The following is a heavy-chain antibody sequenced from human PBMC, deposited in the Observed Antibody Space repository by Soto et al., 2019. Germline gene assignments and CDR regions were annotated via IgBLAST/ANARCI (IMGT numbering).Heavy chain of an antibody. CDR1: GYTLSNYG. J-gene: IGHJ6*03. CDR2: SSTYNGNT. Sequence: ASVKVSCTASGYTLSNYGISWVRQAPGQGLEWMGWSSTYNGNTKYAKKFQGRVTMTTDTSTSTAYMELRSLRSDDTAVYYCVRDHHDFSSDYHYYHMDVWGKGTTVTVSS. D-gene: IGHD3-3*01. V-gene: IGHV1-18*01. CDR3: VRDHHDFSSDYHYYHMDV.